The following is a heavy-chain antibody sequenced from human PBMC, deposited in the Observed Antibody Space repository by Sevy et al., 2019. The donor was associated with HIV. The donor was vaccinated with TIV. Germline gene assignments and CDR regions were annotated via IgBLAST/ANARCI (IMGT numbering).Heavy chain of an antibody. V-gene: IGHV1-69*06. D-gene: IGHD3-22*01. CDR1: GGTFSSYA. Sequence: ASVKVSCKASGGTFSSYAISWVRQAPGQGLEWMGGIIPIFGTANYAQKFQGRVTITADKSTSTAYMELSSLRSEDTAVYYCARDMGYYDSSGYSAYYCYYMDVWGKGTTVTVSS. CDR3: ARDMGYYDSSGYSAYYCYYMDV. J-gene: IGHJ6*03. CDR2: IIPIFGTA.